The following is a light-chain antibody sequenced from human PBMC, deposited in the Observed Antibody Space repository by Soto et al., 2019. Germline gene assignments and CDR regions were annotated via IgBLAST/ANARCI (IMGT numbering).Light chain of an antibody. V-gene: IGKV3-20*01. Sequence: EIVLTQSPGTLSLSPGEGATLSCRASQSVSTNFFAWYQQKPGQAPRLLIYGASTRATGIPDRFSGSGSVTDFTLTISRLEPEDFAVYYCQQYGRTSWTFGQGTKVEIK. CDR2: GAS. CDR3: QQYGRTSWT. J-gene: IGKJ1*01. CDR1: QSVSTNF.